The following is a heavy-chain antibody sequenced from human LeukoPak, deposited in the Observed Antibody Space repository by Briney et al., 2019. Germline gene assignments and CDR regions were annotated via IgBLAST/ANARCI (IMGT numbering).Heavy chain of an antibody. Sequence: KPSETLSLTCTVSGGSISSSSYYWGWIRQPPGKGLEWIGSIYYSGSTYYNPSLKSRVTISVDTSKNQFSLKLSSVTAADTAVYYCARRWIAVAGIAFDIWRQGTMVTVSS. CDR1: GGSISSSSYY. J-gene: IGHJ3*02. V-gene: IGHV4-39*01. D-gene: IGHD6-19*01. CDR3: ARRWIAVAGIAFDI. CDR2: IYYSGST.